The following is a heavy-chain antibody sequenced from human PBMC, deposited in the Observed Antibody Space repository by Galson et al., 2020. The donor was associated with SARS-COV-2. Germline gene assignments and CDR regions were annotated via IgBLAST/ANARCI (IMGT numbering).Heavy chain of an antibody. V-gene: IGHV3-33*01. CDR2: IWYDGSNK. Sequence: GGSLRLSCAASGFTFSSYGMHWVRQAPGKGLEWVAVIWYDGSNKYYADSVKGRFTISRDNSKNTLYLQMNSLRAEDTAVYYCARDAGYCDILRGGMDVWGQGTTVTVSS. D-gene: IGHD3-9*01. CDR1: GFTFSSYG. J-gene: IGHJ6*02. CDR3: ARDAGYCDILRGGMDV.